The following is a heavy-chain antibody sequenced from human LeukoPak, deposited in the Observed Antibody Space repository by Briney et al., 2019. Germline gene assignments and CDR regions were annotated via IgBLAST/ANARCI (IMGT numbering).Heavy chain of an antibody. Sequence: PSETLSLTCAVYGGSFSGYYWSWIRQPPGKGLEWIGEINHSGSTNYNPSLKSRVTISVDKSKNQFSLKLSSVTAADTAVYYCARGVVITYPASYYLDYWGQGTLVTVSS. CDR1: GGSFSGYY. CDR2: INHSGST. CDR3: ARGVVITYPASYYLDY. V-gene: IGHV4-34*01. J-gene: IGHJ4*02. D-gene: IGHD3-22*01.